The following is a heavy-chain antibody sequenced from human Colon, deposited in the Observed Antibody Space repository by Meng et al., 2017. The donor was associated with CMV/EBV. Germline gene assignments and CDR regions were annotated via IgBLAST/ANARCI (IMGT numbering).Heavy chain of an antibody. CDR1: GFTFSDYY. D-gene: IGHD2-15*01. V-gene: IGHV3-11*04. J-gene: IGHJ4*02. CDR2: IVGSGGSTI. CDR3: GGGGGGSYSAY. Sequence: GGSLRLSCAASGFTFSDYYMSWVRQAPGKGLEWVSYIVGSGGSTIYYADSVKGRFTISRDNAKNSLYLQMNSLRADDTGVYYCGGGGGGSYSAYWGQGTLVTVSS.